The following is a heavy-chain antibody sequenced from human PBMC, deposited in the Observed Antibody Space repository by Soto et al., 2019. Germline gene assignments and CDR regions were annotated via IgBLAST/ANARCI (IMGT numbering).Heavy chain of an antibody. D-gene: IGHD2-2*01. Sequence: QVQLQQWGAGLLKPSETLSLTCAVYAGSFSGYYWTWIRQSPEKGLEWIGEVNHSGTTYYNPSLKTRVTISGHTPKNQYSLTMSSVTAAATAVYDCARGIGYCSSINGYSSRRVRLDSWGQGTLVTVSS. CDR3: ARGIGYCSSINGYSSRRVRLDS. CDR1: AGSFSGYY. J-gene: IGHJ4*02. V-gene: IGHV4-34*01. CDR2: VNHSGTT.